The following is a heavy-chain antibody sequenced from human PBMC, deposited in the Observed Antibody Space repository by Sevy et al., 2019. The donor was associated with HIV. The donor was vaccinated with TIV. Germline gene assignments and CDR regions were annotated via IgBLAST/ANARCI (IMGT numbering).Heavy chain of an antibody. D-gene: IGHD3-22*01. CDR3: AITPEYYSDTSGYFDY. CDR1: RYSLNKFS. CDR2: FDPEDGER. V-gene: IGHV1-24*01. J-gene: IGHJ4*02. Sequence: ASVKVSCRISRYSLNKFSMHWVRQAPGKGLEWMGSFDPEDGERIYAQKFQGRFSMTEDTSTDTAYMELSSLRPDDTAVYYCAITPEYYSDTSGYFDYWGQGTLVTVSS.